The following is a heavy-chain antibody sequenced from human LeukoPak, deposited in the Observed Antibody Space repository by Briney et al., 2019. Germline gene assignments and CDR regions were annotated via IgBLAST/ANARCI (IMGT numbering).Heavy chain of an antibody. CDR2: IYYSGST. V-gene: IGHV4-59*08. D-gene: IGHD3-9*01. Sequence: PSETLSLTCTVSGGSISSYYWSWIRQPPGKGLEWIGYIYYSGSTNYNPSLKSRVTISVDTSKNQFSLKLSSVTAADTAVYYCAKHSTGYYGSGLDYWGQGTLVTVSS. J-gene: IGHJ4*02. CDR3: AKHSTGYYGSGLDY. CDR1: GGSISSYY.